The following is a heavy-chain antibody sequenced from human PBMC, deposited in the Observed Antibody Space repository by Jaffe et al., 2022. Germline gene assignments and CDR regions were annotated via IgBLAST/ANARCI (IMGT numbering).Heavy chain of an antibody. CDR2: IYTSGST. CDR3: ARDLRYFDL. V-gene: IGHV4-61*02. Sequence: QVQLQESGPGLVKPSQTLSLTCTVSGGSISSGSYYWSWIRQPAGKGLEWIGRIYTSGSTNYNPSLKSRVTISVDTSKNQFSLKLSSVTAADTAVYYCARDLRYFDLWGRGTLVTVSS. J-gene: IGHJ2*01. CDR1: GGSISSGSYY.